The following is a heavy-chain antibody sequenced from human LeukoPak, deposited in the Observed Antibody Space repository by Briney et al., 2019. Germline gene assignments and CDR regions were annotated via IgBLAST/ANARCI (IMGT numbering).Heavy chain of an antibody. Sequence: PGGSLRLSCAASGFTFSTYWMHWVRQAPGKGLVWVSRIKTDGSSTNYADYADSVKGRFTISRDNAKNMLYLQMNSLRAEDTAAYDCARGGSPPEALGDAFGVWGQGTMVTVSS. CDR3: ARGGSPPEALGDAFGV. D-gene: IGHD1-26*01. J-gene: IGHJ3*01. CDR2: IKTDGSST. CDR1: GFTFSTYW. V-gene: IGHV3-74*01.